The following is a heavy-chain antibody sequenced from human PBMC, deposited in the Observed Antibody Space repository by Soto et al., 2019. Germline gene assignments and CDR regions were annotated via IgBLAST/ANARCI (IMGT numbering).Heavy chain of an antibody. CDR2: INAGNGNT. J-gene: IGHJ5*02. CDR3: ARSEELVGWFDP. V-gene: IGHV1-3*01. CDR1: GYTFTSYA. Sequence: ASVKVSCKASGYTFTSYAMHWVRQAPGQRLEWMGWINAGNGNTKYSQKFQGRVTITRDTSASTAYMEMSSLRSEDTAVYYCARSEELVGWFDPWGQGTLVTVSS. D-gene: IGHD6-6*01.